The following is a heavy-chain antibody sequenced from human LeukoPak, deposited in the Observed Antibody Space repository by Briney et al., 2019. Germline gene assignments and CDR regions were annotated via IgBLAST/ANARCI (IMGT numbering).Heavy chain of an antibody. CDR3: AREDDSSGWAFDY. V-gene: IGHV4-59*12. J-gene: IGHJ4*02. CDR1: GGSISSYY. D-gene: IGHD6-19*01. Sequence: SETLSLTCTVSGGSISSYYWSWIRQPPGKGLEWIGYIYYSGSTNYNPSLKSRVTISVDTSKNQFSLKLSSVTAADTAVYYCAREDDSSGWAFDYWGQGTLVTVSS. CDR2: IYYSGST.